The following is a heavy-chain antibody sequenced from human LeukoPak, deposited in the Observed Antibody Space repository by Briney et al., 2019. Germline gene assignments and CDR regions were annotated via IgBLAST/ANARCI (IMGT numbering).Heavy chain of an antibody. V-gene: IGHV3-49*04. CDR2: IRSKAYGGTT. CDR3: TRDSPRGYSYGYWVY. D-gene: IGHD5-18*01. CDR1: GFTFGDYA. J-gene: IGHJ4*02. Sequence: QPGRSLKLSCTASGFTFGDYAMGWVRQAPGKGLEWVGFIRSKAYGGTTEYAASVKGRFTISRDDSKSIAYLQMNSLKTEDTAVYYCTRDSPRGYSYGYWVYWGQGTLVTVSS.